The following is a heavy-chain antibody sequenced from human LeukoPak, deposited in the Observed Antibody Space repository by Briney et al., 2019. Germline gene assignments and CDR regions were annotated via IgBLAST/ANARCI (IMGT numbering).Heavy chain of an antibody. CDR2: IYYSGST. Sequence: SATLSLTCTVSGVSISSYYWSWIRQPPGKGLEWIGYIYYSGSTNYNPSLKSRVTISVDTSKKHFFLKLKSVTAADTAVYYCARGYGDFRVEGRYFHSWGQGTLVTVSS. CDR1: GVSISSYY. J-gene: IGHJ4*02. V-gene: IGHV4-59*01. CDR3: ARGYGDFRVEGRYFHS. D-gene: IGHD4-17*01.